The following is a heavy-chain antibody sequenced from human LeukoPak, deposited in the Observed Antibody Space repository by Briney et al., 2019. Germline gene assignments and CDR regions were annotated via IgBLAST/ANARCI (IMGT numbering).Heavy chain of an antibody. J-gene: IGHJ3*02. CDR2: ISSSSSYI. CDR3: ARDGLFTGDAFDI. CDR1: GFTFSSYS. Sequence: GGSLRLSCAASGFTFSSYSMNWVRQAPGKGLEWVSSISSSSSYIYYADSVKGRFTISRDNAKNSLYLQMNSLRAEDTAVYYCARDGLFTGDAFDIWGQGTMVTVSS. D-gene: IGHD1-14*01. V-gene: IGHV3-21*01.